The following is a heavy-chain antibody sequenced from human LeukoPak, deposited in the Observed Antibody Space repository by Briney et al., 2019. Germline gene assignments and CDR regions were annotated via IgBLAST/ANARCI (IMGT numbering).Heavy chain of an antibody. Sequence: SETLSLTCTVSGGSISSSSYYWGWIRQPPGKGLEWIGRIYTSGSTNYNPSLKSRVTISVDTSKNQFSLKLSSVTAADTAVYYCARGRPPYLAASRYYFDYWGQGTLVTVSS. D-gene: IGHD6-6*01. V-gene: IGHV4-39*07. J-gene: IGHJ4*02. CDR1: GGSISSSSYY. CDR3: ARGRPPYLAASRYYFDY. CDR2: IYTSGST.